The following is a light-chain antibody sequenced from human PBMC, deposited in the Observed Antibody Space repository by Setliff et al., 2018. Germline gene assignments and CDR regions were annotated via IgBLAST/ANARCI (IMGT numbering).Light chain of an antibody. J-gene: IGLJ2*01. CDR3: AAWDDSLNVVV. Sequence: PPSASGTPGQRVTISCSGSSSNIGSNTVNWYQQLPGTAPKLLIYRNNQRPSGVPDRFSGSKSGTSASLAISGLQSEDEADYYCAAWDDSLNVVVFGGGTKVTVL. V-gene: IGLV1-44*01. CDR2: RNN. CDR1: SSNIGSNT.